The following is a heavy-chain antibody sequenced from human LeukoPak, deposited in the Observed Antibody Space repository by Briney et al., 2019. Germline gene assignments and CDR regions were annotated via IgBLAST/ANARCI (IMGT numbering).Heavy chain of an antibody. Sequence: GGSLRLSCATSGVTFVDYGLSWVRRAPGKGLEWLCAINYNGAITDYADSVKGRFTISRDNAKNSLYLRMDSLRAEDTALYYCARDRLGPSFSVSHFDLWGQGTLVTVSS. V-gene: IGHV3-20*04. D-gene: IGHD3-3*02. CDR1: GVTFVDYG. J-gene: IGHJ4*02. CDR3: ARDRLGPSFSVSHFDL. CDR2: INYNGAIT.